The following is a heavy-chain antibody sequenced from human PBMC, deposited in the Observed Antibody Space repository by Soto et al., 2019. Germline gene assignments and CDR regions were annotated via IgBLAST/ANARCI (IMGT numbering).Heavy chain of an antibody. CDR3: ARVCCSSSSYFDY. V-gene: IGHV4-4*02. CDR1: GGSISSSNW. J-gene: IGHJ4*02. Sequence: SETLSLTCAVSGGSISSSNWWSWVRQPPGKGLEWIGEIYHSGSTNYNPSLKSRVTISVDKSKNQFSLKLSSVTAADTAVYYCARVCCSSSSYFDYWGQGTLVTVSS. D-gene: IGHD6-6*01. CDR2: IYHSGST.